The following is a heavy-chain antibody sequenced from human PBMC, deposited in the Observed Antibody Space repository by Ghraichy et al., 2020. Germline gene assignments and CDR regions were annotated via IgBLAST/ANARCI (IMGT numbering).Heavy chain of an antibody. V-gene: IGHV3-7*01. D-gene: IGHD2-21*02. CDR1: GFTFSSYW. CDR2: IKQDGSEK. CDR3: ARDLGDCGGDCYSGVAFDI. J-gene: IGHJ3*02. Sequence: LSLTCAASGFTFSSYWMSWVRQAPGKGLEWVANIKQDGSEKYYVDSVKGRFTISRDNAKNSLYLQMNSLRAEDTAVYYCARDLGDCGGDCYSGVAFDIWGQGTMVTVSS.